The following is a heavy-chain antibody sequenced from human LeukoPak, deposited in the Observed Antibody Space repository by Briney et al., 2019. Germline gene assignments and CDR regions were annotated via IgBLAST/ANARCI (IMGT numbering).Heavy chain of an antibody. CDR1: GLTFSSYG. Sequence: GGSLRLSCAASGLTFSSYGMHWVRQAPGKGLEWVAVIPYDGSNKYYADSVKGRFTISRDNSKNTLYLQMNSLRAEDTAVYYCAKGGDSGDYGWYFDYWGQGTLVTVSS. V-gene: IGHV3-30*18. CDR2: IPYDGSNK. J-gene: IGHJ4*02. CDR3: AKGGDSGDYGWYFDY. D-gene: IGHD4-17*01.